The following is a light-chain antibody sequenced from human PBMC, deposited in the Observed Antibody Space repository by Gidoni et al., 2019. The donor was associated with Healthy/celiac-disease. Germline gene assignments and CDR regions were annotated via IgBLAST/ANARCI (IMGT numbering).Light chain of an antibody. J-gene: IGLJ3*02. Sequence: SYELTQPPSVSVSPGQTARITCSGDALPKQYAYWYQQKPGQAPVLVIYKDSERPSGIPERFFDSSSGTTVTLTISGVQAEDEADYYCQSADSSGTSWVFGGGTKLTVL. CDR1: ALPKQY. CDR2: KDS. V-gene: IGLV3-25*02. CDR3: QSADSSGTSWV.